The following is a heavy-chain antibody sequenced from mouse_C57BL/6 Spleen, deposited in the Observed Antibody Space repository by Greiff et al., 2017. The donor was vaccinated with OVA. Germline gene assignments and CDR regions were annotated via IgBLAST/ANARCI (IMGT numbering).Heavy chain of an antibody. V-gene: IGHV3-6*01. CDR3: ARSLERYFDV. Sequence: EVQLVESGPGLVKPSQSLSLTCSVTGYSITSGYYWNWIRQFPGNKLEWMGYISYDGSNNYNPSLKNRISITRDTSKNQFFLKLNSVTTEDTATYYCARSLERYFDVWGTGTTVTVSS. J-gene: IGHJ1*03. CDR2: ISYDGSN. CDR1: GYSITSGYY.